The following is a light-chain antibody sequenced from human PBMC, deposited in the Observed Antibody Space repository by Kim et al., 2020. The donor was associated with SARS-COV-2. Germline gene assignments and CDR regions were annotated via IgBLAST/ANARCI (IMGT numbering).Light chain of an antibody. CDR2: DVS. Sequence: AIQLTQSPSSLSASVGDRVTITCRASQGISSALAWYQQKPGKGPKLLIYDVSTLESGVSSRFSGSGSGTDCTLTISSLQPEDFATYFCQQYSSYPLTFGGGTKVDIK. CDR1: QGISSA. CDR3: QQYSSYPLT. V-gene: IGKV1-13*02. J-gene: IGKJ4*01.